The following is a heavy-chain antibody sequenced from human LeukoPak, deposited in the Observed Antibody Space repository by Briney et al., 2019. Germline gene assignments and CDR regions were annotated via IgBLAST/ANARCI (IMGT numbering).Heavy chain of an antibody. CDR3: ATSHDSAGND. D-gene: IGHD2-15*01. CDR2: IRHDGNAK. J-gene: IGHJ4*02. V-gene: IGHV3-7*01. Sequence: GSLRLSCAASGFAFSDFWMSWVRQAPGKGLEWVANIRHDGNAKNYVPSVRGRFTISRDNAKNPLYLQMNSLTVEGTAVYYCATSHDSAGNDWGQGTLVTVSS. CDR1: GFAFSDFW.